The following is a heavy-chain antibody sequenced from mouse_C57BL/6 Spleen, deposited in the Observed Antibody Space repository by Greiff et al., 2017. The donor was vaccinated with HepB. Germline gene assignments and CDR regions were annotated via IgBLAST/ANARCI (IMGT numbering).Heavy chain of an antibody. V-gene: IGHV1-50*01. CDR1: GYTFTSYW. CDR3: ARNYYYGSSYVWFAY. Sequence: VQLQQSGAELVKPGASVKLSCKASGYTFTSYWMQWVKQRPGQGLEWIGEIDPSDSYTNYNQKFKGKATLTVDTSSSTAYMQLSSLTSEDSAVYYCARNYYYGSSYVWFAYWGQRTLVTVSA. J-gene: IGHJ3*01. CDR2: IDPSDSYT. D-gene: IGHD1-1*01.